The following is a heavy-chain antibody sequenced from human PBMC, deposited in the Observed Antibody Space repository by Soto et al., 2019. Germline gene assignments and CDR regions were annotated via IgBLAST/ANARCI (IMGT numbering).Heavy chain of an antibody. Sequence: QVQLVESGGGVVQPGRSLRLSCAASGFTFSSSGMHWVRQASGRGLEWVAVIWYDGSNKYYVDSVKGRFTISRDNSKNTLYLQMNSLRAEDTAVYYCARGESSGVPDYWGQGTLVTVSS. D-gene: IGHD2-15*01. J-gene: IGHJ4*02. V-gene: IGHV3-33*01. CDR1: GFTFSSSG. CDR2: IWYDGSNK. CDR3: ARGESSGVPDY.